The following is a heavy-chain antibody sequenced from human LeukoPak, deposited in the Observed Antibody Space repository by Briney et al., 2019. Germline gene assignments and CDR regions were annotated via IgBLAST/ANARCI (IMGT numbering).Heavy chain of an antibody. CDR3: ARDAPPALGYYYGMDV. J-gene: IGHJ6*02. V-gene: IGHV3-48*03. Sequence: GGSLRLSCAASGFTFSSYEMNWVRQAPGKGLEWVSYISSSGSTIYYADSVKGRFTISRDNAKNSLYLQMNSLRAEDTAAYYCARDAPPALGYYYGMDVWGQGTTVTVSS. CDR1: GFTFSSYE. CDR2: ISSSGSTI.